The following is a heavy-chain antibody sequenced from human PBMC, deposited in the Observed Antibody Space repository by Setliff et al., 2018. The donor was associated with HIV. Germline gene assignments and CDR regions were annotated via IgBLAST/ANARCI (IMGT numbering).Heavy chain of an antibody. CDR1: GGSISSSSHH. J-gene: IGHJ4*02. CDR2: ISYSGNT. Sequence: SETLSLTCSVSGGSISSSSHHWGWIRQPPGKGLEWIGSISYSGNTYYNPSLKSRVTISVDTSKHQFSLKLSSVTAADTSVYYCATYSSSWPDYWGQGTLVTVSS. CDR3: ATYSSSWPDY. V-gene: IGHV4-39*01. D-gene: IGHD6-13*01.